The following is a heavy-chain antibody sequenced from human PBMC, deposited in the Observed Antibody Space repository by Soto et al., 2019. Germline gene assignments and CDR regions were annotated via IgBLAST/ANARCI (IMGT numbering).Heavy chain of an antibody. Sequence: ASEYVSCKASGYTFTSYGISWVRQPPGQGLEWMGWISAYNGNTNYAQKLQGRVTMTTDTSTSTAYMELRSLRSDDTAVYYCARDNILTGYYIDYYYGMDVWGQGTTVTVSS. CDR2: ISAYNGNT. V-gene: IGHV1-18*01. CDR3: ARDNILTGYYIDYYYGMDV. D-gene: IGHD3-9*01. CDR1: GYTFTSYG. J-gene: IGHJ6*02.